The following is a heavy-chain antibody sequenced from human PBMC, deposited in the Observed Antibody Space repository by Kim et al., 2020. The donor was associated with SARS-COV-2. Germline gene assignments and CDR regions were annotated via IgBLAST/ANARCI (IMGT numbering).Heavy chain of an antibody. CDR3: ATQPGYTQSDYYYALDV. D-gene: IGHD5-18*01. J-gene: IGHJ6*02. CDR1: GFTFNNYA. Sequence: GGSLRLSCAASGFTFNNYAMSWVRQAPGKGLEWVSGMSHSGGSTFYADSVKGRFTISRDNSKNTLYLQMNSLTAEDTAIYYCATQPGYTQSDYYYALDVWGQGATVTVSS. V-gene: IGHV3-23*01. CDR2: MSHSGGST.